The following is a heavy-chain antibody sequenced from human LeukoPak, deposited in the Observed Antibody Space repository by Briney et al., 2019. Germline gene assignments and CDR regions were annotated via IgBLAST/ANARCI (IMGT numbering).Heavy chain of an antibody. D-gene: IGHD3-10*01. Sequence: GGSLRLSCSASGFSFSSSAMHWVRQAPGKGLEYVSAISRDGAGTYYADSVKDRVTISRDNAKNTLYLQMSSLTPADTAVYYCVKGVQGIRGSNSWEYFQHWGQGTLVTVSS. J-gene: IGHJ1*01. CDR1: GFSFSSSA. CDR3: VKGVQGIRGSNSWEYFQH. V-gene: IGHV3-64D*06. CDR2: ISRDGAGT.